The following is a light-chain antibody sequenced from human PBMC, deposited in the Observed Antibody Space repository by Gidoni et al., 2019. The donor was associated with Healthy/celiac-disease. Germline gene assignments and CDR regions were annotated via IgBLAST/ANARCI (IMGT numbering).Light chain of an antibody. CDR1: SSDVGSYNL. Sequence: QSALTQPASESGSPGQSLTISCTGTSSDVGSYNLVSWYLKHPGKAPKLMIYEGSRRPSGVSNRFSGSKSGNPASLTISGLQAEDEADYYCCSYAGSSTVVFGGGTKLTVL. J-gene: IGLJ2*01. CDR2: EGS. V-gene: IGLV2-23*01. CDR3: CSYAGSSTVV.